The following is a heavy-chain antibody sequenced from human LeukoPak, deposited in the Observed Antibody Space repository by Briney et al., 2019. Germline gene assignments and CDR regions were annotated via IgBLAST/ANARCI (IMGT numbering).Heavy chain of an antibody. CDR1: GGSFSGYY. CDR2: INHSGST. Sequence: SETLSLTCAVYGGSFSGYYWSWIRQPPGKGLEWIGEINHSGSTNYNPSLKSRVTISVDTSKNQFSLKLSSVTAADTAVYYCARVGRSSRNGGGGDYWGQGTLVTVSS. J-gene: IGHJ4*02. CDR3: ARVGRSSRNGGGGDY. D-gene: IGHD6-19*01. V-gene: IGHV4-34*01.